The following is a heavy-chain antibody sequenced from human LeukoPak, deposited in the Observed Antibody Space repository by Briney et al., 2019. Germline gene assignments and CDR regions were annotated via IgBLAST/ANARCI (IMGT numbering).Heavy chain of an antibody. CDR2: IKQDGSEK. CDR1: GYSFTSYW. Sequence: GESLKISCKGSGYSFTSYWIAWVRQAPGKGLEWVANIKQDGSEKYYVDSVKGRFTISRDNADRSLYLQMTSLRVEDTAVYFCASRYCTGVNCFAASYMCMDVWGKGTTVTVSS. V-gene: IGHV3-7*01. J-gene: IGHJ6*03. D-gene: IGHD2-8*02. CDR3: ASRYCTGVNCFAASYMCMDV.